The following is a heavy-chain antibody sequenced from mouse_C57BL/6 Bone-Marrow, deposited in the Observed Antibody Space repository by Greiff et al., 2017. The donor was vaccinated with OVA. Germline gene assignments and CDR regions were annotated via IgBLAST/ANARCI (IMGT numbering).Heavy chain of an antibody. Sequence: VQLQQSGAELARPGASVKLSCKASGYTFTSYGISWVKQRTGQGLEWIGEIYPRSGNTYYNEKFKGKATLTADKSSSTAYMELRSLTSEDSAVYFCARDLLRRLEYFDVWGTGTTVTVSS. CDR2: IYPRSGNT. V-gene: IGHV1-81*01. CDR1: GYTFTSYG. J-gene: IGHJ1*03. CDR3: ARDLLRRLEYFDV. D-gene: IGHD1-1*01.